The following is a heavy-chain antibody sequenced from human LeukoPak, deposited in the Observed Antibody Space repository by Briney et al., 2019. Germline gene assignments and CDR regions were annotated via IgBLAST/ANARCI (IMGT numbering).Heavy chain of an antibody. J-gene: IGHJ6*03. D-gene: IGHD3-22*01. CDR2: ISAYNGNT. V-gene: IGHV1-18*01. CDR1: GYTFTSYG. CDR3: ARGHYDSSGYLYYYYMDV. Sequence: GSVKVSCKASGYTFTSYGISWVRQAPGQGLEWMGWISAYNGNTNYAQKLQGRVTMTTDTSTSTAYMELRSLRSDDTAVYYCARGHYDSSGYLYYYYMDVWGKGTTVTVSS.